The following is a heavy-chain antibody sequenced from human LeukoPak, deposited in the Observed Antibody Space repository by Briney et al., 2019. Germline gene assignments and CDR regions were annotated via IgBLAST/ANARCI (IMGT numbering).Heavy chain of an antibody. CDR1: GGSISSSNW. J-gene: IGHJ6*03. CDR2: IYHSGST. V-gene: IGHV4-4*02. Sequence: PSETLSLTCAVSGGSISSSNWWSWVRQPPGKGLEWIGEIYHSGSTNYNPSLKSRVTISVDKSKNQFSLKLSSVTAADTAVYYCAKGGGFDWLNYYYMDVWGKGTTVIISS. D-gene: IGHD3-9*01. CDR3: AKGGGFDWLNYYYMDV.